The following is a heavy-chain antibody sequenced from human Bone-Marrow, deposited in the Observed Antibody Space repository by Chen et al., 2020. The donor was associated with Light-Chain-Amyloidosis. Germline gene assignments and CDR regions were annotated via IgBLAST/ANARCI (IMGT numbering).Heavy chain of an antibody. CDR3: TTDGRTDY. Sequence: EVNLVESGGGLVKPGGSLRLSCAASGFTFSGGWLSWVRQAPGKGLEWLGRIKSDADGGTTDYAAPVQGRFSISRDDSKKTLYLQMSSLKIEDTAMYYCTTDGRTDYWGQGTLVTVSS. J-gene: IGHJ4*02. CDR1: GFTFSGGW. V-gene: IGHV3-15*01. CDR2: IKSDADGGTT.